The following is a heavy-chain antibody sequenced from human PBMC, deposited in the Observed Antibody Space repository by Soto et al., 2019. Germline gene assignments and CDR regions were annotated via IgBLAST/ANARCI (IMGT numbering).Heavy chain of an antibody. CDR3: ARAQRLYCSSTSCYSNRNGDPLDY. V-gene: IGHV4-4*07. CDR2: IYTSGST. CDR1: GGSISSYY. Sequence: SETLSLICTVSGGSISSYYWSWIRQPAGKGLEWIGRIYTSGSTNYNPSLKSRVTMSVDTSKNQFSLKLSSVTAADTAVYYCARAQRLYCSSTSCYSNRNGDPLDYWGQGTLVTVSS. D-gene: IGHD2-2*01. J-gene: IGHJ4*02.